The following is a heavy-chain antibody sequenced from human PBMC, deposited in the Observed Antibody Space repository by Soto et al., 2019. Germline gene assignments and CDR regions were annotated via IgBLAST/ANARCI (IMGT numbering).Heavy chain of an antibody. J-gene: IGHJ4*02. CDR3: ARVGYYYDSSGYYPSFDY. Sequence: ASVKVSCKASGYTFTSYDISWVRQATGQGLEWMGWMNPNSGNTGYAQKFQGRVTMTRNTSISTAYMELSSLRSEDTAVYYCARVGYYYDSSGYYPSFDYCGQGTLVTVSS. CDR2: MNPNSGNT. CDR1: GYTFTSYD. D-gene: IGHD3-22*01. V-gene: IGHV1-8*01.